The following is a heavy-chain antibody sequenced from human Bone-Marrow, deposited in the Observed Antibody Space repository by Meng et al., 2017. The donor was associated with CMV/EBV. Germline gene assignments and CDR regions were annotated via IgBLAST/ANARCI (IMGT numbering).Heavy chain of an antibody. Sequence: GGSLRLSCAASGFTFRSYSMNWVRQAPGKGLEWVSSISSTSNYIYYADSVKGRFTISRDNAKNSLYLQMNSLRAEDTAVYYCARGRRHSDYWGQGTLVTVSS. CDR1: GFTFRSYS. CDR3: ARGRRHSDY. V-gene: IGHV3-21*01. J-gene: IGHJ4*02. D-gene: IGHD2-15*01. CDR2: ISSTSNYI.